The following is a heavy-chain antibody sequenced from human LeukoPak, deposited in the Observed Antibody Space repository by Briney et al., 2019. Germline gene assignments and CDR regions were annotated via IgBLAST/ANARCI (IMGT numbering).Heavy chain of an antibody. D-gene: IGHD3-22*01. CDR2: IDPSDSYT. Sequence: XESLRISCKGSGYIFTSYWISWVRQMPGKGLEWMGRIDPSDSYTNYSPSFQGHVTISADKSISTAYLQWSSLKASDTAMYYCARAGYYDSSGYVYWGQGTLVTVSS. V-gene: IGHV5-10-1*01. J-gene: IGHJ4*02. CDR1: GYIFTSYW. CDR3: ARAGYYDSSGYVY.